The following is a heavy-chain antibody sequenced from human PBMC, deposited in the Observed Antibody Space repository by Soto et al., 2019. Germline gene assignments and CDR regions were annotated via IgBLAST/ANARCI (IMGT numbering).Heavy chain of an antibody. V-gene: IGHV3-23*01. CDR3: VKDSPYSSSWYDFDY. CDR2: ISDSGANT. J-gene: IGHJ4*02. CDR1: GFTFSSNA. D-gene: IGHD6-13*01. Sequence: PGGYLRLSCAASGFTFSSNAMSWVRQSPGKGLEWVADISDSGANTHHADSVKGRFTISRDNSKNTLYLQMNSLRAEDTAVYYCVKDSPYSSSWYDFDYWGQGT.